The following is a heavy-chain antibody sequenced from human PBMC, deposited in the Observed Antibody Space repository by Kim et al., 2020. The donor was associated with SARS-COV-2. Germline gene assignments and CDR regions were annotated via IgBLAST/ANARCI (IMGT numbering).Heavy chain of an antibody. D-gene: IGHD5-18*01. J-gene: IGHJ6*02. CDR3: AKGGRGYSYGYYYGMDV. V-gene: IGHV3-23*01. CDR1: GFTFSSYA. Sequence: GGSLRLSCAASGFTFSSYAMSWVRQAPGKGLEWVSAISGSGGSTYYADSVKGRFTISRDNSKNTLYLQMNSLRAEDTAVYYCAKGGRGYSYGYYYGMDVWGQGTTVTVSS. CDR2: ISGSGGST.